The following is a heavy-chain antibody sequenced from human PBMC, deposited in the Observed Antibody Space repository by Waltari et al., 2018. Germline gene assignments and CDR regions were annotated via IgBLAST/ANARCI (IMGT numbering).Heavy chain of an antibody. CDR2: ISYDGSNK. V-gene: IGHV3-30*18. D-gene: IGHD3-22*01. Sequence: QVQLVESGGGVVQPGRSLRLSCAASGFTFSSYGMHWVRQAPGKGLEWVAVISYDGSNKCYADSVKGRFTISRDNSKNTLYLQMNSLRAEDTAVYYCAKDLTYYYDSSGYWGRDYWGQGTLVTVSS. J-gene: IGHJ4*02. CDR3: AKDLTYYYDSSGYWGRDY. CDR1: GFTFSSYG.